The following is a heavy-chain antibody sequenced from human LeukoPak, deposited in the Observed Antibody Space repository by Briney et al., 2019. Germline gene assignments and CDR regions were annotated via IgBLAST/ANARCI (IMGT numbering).Heavy chain of an antibody. CDR1: GGSISSSNW. CDR2: IYYSGST. Sequence: PSETLSLTCVVSGGSISSSNWWSWVRQPPGKGLEWIGYIYYSGSTNYNPSLKSRVTISVDTSKNQFSLKLSSVTAAGTAVYYCARVVEGIAAYWGQGTLVTVSS. V-gene: IGHV4-4*02. D-gene: IGHD6-13*01. CDR3: ARVVEGIAAY. J-gene: IGHJ4*02.